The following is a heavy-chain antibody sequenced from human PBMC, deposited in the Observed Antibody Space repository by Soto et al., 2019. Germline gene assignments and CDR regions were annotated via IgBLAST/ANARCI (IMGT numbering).Heavy chain of an antibody. J-gene: IGHJ3*02. D-gene: IGHD3-16*01. CDR1: GYSFTSQY. CDR2: INPNGGST. Sequence: QVQLVQSGAEVKKPGASVKISCEASGYSFTSQYVHWVRQAPGQGLEWMGIINPNGGSTTYAQKFPGKVTMARDTSTRTVSMELSSLTPEDTAVYYCAKEKGLPPGGGGTEPLDIWGQGTMVTVAS. CDR3: AKEKGLPPGGGGTEPLDI. V-gene: IGHV1-46*01.